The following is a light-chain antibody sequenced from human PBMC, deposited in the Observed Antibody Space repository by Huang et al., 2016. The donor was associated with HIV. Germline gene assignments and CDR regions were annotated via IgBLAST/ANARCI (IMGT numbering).Light chain of an antibody. J-gene: IGKJ2*02. CDR1: QSVTSSY. V-gene: IGKV3-20*01. Sequence: EIVLTQSPGTLSLSPGERATLSCRAGQSVTSSYLAWDQQKPGQAPRLLIYGASTRATGIPDRFSGSGSGTDFTLTISRLEPEDFAVCYCQQYGSSPWTFGQGTKLEVK. CDR2: GAS. CDR3: QQYGSSPWT.